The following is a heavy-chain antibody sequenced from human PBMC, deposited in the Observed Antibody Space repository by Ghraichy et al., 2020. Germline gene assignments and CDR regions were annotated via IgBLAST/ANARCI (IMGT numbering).Heavy chain of an antibody. J-gene: IGHJ4*02. CDR2: IIHSGNT. V-gene: IGHV4-34*12. CDR3: ARGYVLVGYASFDY. D-gene: IGHD2-8*02. Sequence: SQTLSLTCTVSGGSFSGYYWTWIRQPPGKGLEWLGEIIHSGNTNYSPSPQSRITISVDTSKNQSSLKLSSVTGADTAVYYCARGYVLVGYASFDYWVRGTLVTVSS. CDR1: GGSFSGYY.